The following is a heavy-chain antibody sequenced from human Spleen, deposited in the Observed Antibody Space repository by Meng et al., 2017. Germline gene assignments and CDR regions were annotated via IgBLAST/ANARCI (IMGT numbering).Heavy chain of an antibody. Sequence: GESLKISCAASGFTFSSYGMHWVRQAPGKGLEWVANIKQDGSEKYYVDSVKGRFTISRDNAKNSLYLQMNSLRAEDTAVYYCASETWELHDYWGQGTLVTVSS. CDR1: GFTFSSYG. V-gene: IGHV3-7*01. D-gene: IGHD1-26*01. J-gene: IGHJ4*02. CDR2: IKQDGSEK. CDR3: ASETWELHDY.